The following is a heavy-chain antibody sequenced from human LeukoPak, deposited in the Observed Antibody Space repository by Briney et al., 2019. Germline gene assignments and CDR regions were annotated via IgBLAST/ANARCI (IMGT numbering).Heavy chain of an antibody. V-gene: IGHV3-64*02. D-gene: IGHD6-19*01. Sequence: GGSLRLSCAASGFTFSSFPMHWVRQAPGKGLEYVSAISNNGGGTYYADSVKDRFTISRDNSKNTLYLQMNSLRAEDTAVYYCAREYSSGWYYFDYWGQGTLVTVSS. CDR1: GFTFSSFP. CDR3: AREYSSGWYYFDY. CDR2: ISNNGGGT. J-gene: IGHJ4*02.